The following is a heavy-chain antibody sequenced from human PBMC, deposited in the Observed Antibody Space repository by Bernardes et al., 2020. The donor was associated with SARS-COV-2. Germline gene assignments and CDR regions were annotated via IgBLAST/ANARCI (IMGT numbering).Heavy chain of an antibody. V-gene: IGHV3-30-3*01. D-gene: IGHD3-10*01. CDR3: AREVIWFYGMDV. CDR1: GFTFSRYA. J-gene: IGHJ6*02. Sequence: GGSLRLSCAVSGFTFSRYAMHWVRQAPGKGLEWVAIISYDGSNIFYADSVKGRFTISRDNSKNTLSLQMNSLRGEDTAVYYCAREVIWFYGMDVWGQGTMVTVS. CDR2: ISYDGSNI.